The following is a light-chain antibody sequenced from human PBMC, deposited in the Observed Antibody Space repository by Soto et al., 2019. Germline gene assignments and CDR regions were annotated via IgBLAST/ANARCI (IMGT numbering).Light chain of an antibody. CDR2: DAS. Sequence: DIQMTQSPASLSASVGDRVTITCQASQDISNYLNWYQQKPGKAPKLLIYDASNLETGVTSRFSGSGSGTDFTFTISSLQPEDIATYYCQQYDNPPLTFGGGTKVDIK. CDR3: QQYDNPPLT. J-gene: IGKJ4*01. V-gene: IGKV1-33*01. CDR1: QDISNY.